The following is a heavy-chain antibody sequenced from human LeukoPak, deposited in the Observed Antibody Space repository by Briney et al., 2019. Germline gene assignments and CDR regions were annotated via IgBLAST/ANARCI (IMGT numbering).Heavy chain of an antibody. CDR2: INSRGSYI. V-gene: IGHV3-21*01. CDR3: ARGPSSRIDS. Sequence: GGSLRLSCAASGLTFSDYSMTWVRQAPGKGLEWVSSINSRGSYIQYAESVKGRFTISRDNAKNSLYLQMISLRDADTAVYYCARGPSSRIDSWGQGALVTVSS. J-gene: IGHJ4*02. CDR1: GLTFSDYS. D-gene: IGHD3-10*01.